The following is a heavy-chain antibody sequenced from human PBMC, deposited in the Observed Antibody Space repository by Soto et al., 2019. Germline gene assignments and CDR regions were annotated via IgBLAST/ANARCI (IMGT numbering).Heavy chain of an antibody. CDR1: GFTFSSYG. V-gene: IGHV3-30*18. J-gene: IGHJ4*02. CDR3: AKSVAIFGVVIIPVYYFDY. D-gene: IGHD3-3*01. CDR2: ISYDGSNK. Sequence: QVQLVESGGGVVQPGRSLRLSCAASGFTFSSYGMHWVRQAPGKGLEWVAVISYDGSNKYYADSVKGRFTISRDNSKNTLYLQMNSLRAEDMAVYYCAKSVAIFGVVIIPVYYFDYWGQGTLVTVSS.